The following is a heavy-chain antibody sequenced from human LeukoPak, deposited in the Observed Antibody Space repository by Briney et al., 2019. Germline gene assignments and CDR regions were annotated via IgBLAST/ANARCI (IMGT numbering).Heavy chain of an antibody. CDR1: VYTFTNFY. J-gene: IGHJ4*02. CDR3: ARRPINCIITNWYVDY. D-gene: IGHD2-2*01. CDR2: MNPNSGDT. Sequence: ASVKVSCKASVYTFTNFYIHWVRQAPGQGLEWMGWMNPNSGDTSYAREFQDRVTMTRDTSLSTAYMELSRLRSDDTAVYFCARRPINCIITNWYVDYWGQGTLVTVSS. V-gene: IGHV1-2*02.